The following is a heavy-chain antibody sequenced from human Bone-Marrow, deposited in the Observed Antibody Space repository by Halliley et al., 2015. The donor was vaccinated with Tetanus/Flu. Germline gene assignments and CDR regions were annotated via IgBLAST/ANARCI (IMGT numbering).Heavy chain of an antibody. J-gene: IGHJ5*02. CDR3: AKEYFPRWAAASLGFSS. CDR2: MSGDGGRT. V-gene: IGHV3-43*02. Sequence: RMSGDGGRTSFLDSVKGRFTISRHHSKKSLYLQMTNLTTEDTAFYYCAKEYFPRWAAASLGFSSWGQGTLVTVS. D-gene: IGHD3-9*01.